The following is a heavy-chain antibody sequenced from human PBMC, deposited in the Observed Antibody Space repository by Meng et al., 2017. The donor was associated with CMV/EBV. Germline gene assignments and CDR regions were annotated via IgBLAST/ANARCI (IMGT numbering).Heavy chain of an antibody. CDR3: AKLVLLWFGESLQRGADHDY. D-gene: IGHD3-10*01. CDR2: ISGSGGST. J-gene: IGHJ4*02. V-gene: IGHV3-23*01. CDR1: GFTFSSYA. Sequence: GESLMISCAASGFTFSSYAMSWVRQAPGKGLEWVSAISGSGGSTYYADSVKGRFPISRDNSKNTLYLQMNSLRAEDTAVYYCAKLVLLWFGESLQRGADHDYWGQGTLVTVSS.